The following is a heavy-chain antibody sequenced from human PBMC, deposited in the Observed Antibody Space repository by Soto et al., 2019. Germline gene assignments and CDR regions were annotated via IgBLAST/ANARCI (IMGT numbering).Heavy chain of an antibody. CDR2: ISGSGGST. CDR1: GFTFSSYA. D-gene: IGHD1-26*01. V-gene: IGHV3-23*01. CDR3: AKDLTVGATRAEYFQH. J-gene: IGHJ1*01. Sequence: GGSLRLSCAASGFTFSSYAMSWVRQAPGKGLEWVSAISGSGGSTYYADSVKGRFTISRDNSKNTLYLQMNSLRAEDTAVYYCAKDLTVGATRAEYFQHWGQGTLVTVSS.